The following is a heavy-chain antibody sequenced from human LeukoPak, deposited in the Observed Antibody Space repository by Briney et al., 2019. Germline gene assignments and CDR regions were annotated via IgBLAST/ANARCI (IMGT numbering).Heavy chain of an antibody. CDR1: GYTFTGYY. Sequence: ASVKVSCKASGYTFTGYYMHWVRQAPGQGLEWMGWINPNSGGTNYAQKFQGRVTMTRDTSISTAYMELSRLRSDDTAVYYCARDRRWLQSYYFDYRGQGTLVTVSS. J-gene: IGHJ4*02. CDR3: ARDRRWLQSYYFDY. V-gene: IGHV1-2*02. CDR2: INPNSGGT. D-gene: IGHD5-24*01.